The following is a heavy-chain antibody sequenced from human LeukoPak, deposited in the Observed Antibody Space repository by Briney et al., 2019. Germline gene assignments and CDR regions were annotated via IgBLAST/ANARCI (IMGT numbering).Heavy chain of an antibody. CDR2: ISSSSSYT. Sequence: GGSLRPSCAASGFTFSDYYMSWIRQAPGKGLEWVSYISSSSSYTNYADSVKGRFTISRDNAKNSLYLQMNSLRAEDTAVYYCARSTYDILTGYSDWFDPWGQGTLVTVSS. D-gene: IGHD3-9*01. CDR1: GFTFSDYY. CDR3: ARSTYDILTGYSDWFDP. J-gene: IGHJ5*02. V-gene: IGHV3-11*06.